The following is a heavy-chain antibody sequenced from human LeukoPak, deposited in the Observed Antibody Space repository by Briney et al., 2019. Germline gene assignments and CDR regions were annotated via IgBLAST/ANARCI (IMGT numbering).Heavy chain of an antibody. J-gene: IGHJ4*02. CDR1: GDSINNYY. Sequence: PSETLSLTCTVSGDSINNYYWSWIRQPPGKGLEWIGYIHYSGTTTYNPSLKSRVTISLGTSKIQFSLKLSSDTTADTAVYYCVRSHGAYWGQGILVTVSS. D-gene: IGHD4/OR15-4a*01. V-gene: IGHV4-59*01. CDR3: VRSHGAY. CDR2: IHYSGTT.